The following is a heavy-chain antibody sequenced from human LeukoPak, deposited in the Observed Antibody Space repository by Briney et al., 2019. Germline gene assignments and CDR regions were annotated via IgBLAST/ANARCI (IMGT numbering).Heavy chain of an antibody. D-gene: IGHD3-10*01. Sequence: PGRSLRLSCAASGFTFDDYAMHWVRQAPGKGPEWVSGISWNSGSIDYADSVKGRFTISRDNAKNSLYLQMNSLRAEDTAVYYCAKDRRLLLWFGEQHFDYWGQGTLVTVSS. CDR3: AKDRRLLLWFGEQHFDY. J-gene: IGHJ4*02. CDR2: ISWNSGSI. V-gene: IGHV3-9*01. CDR1: GFTFDDYA.